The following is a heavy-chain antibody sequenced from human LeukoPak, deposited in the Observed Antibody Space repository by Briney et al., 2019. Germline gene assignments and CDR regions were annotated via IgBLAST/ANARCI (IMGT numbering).Heavy chain of an antibody. J-gene: IGHJ2*01. V-gene: IGHV3-23*01. CDR2: INGSGGST. CDR3: AGSDTTGYIPREWDYWHFDL. Sequence: ETLSLTCVVYGGSFSGYYWSWVRQAPGKGLEWVSDINGSGGSTYYADSVKGRFTISRDNSKNTLYLQMNSLRAEDTAVYYCAGSDTTGYIPREWDYWHFDLWGRGTLVSVSS. D-gene: IGHD1-1*01. CDR1: GGSFSGYY.